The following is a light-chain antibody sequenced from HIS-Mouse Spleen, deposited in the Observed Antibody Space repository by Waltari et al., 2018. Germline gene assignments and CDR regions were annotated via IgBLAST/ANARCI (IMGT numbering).Light chain of an antibody. CDR3: QTWGTGIVV. J-gene: IGLJ2*01. CDR2: LNSDGSH. V-gene: IGLV4-69*01. Sequence: QLVLTQSPSASASLGASVKLTCTLSSGHSSSAIAWHQQQPEKGHRYLMKLNSDGSHSKGDGIPDRFSGSSSGAERYLTISSLQSEDEADYYCQTWGTGIVVFGGGTKLTVL. CDR1: SGHSSSA.